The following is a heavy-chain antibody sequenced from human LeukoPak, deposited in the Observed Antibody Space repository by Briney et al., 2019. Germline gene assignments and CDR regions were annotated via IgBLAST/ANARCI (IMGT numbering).Heavy chain of an antibody. V-gene: IGHV1-2*02. J-gene: IGHJ5*02. CDR2: INPNSGGT. D-gene: IGHD3-22*01. CDR3: AREFYHESSYYRRNNWFDP. CDR1: GYTFTSYS. Sequence: ASVKVSCKASGYTFTSYSMNWVRQAPGQGLEWMGWINPNSGGTNYAQKFQGRVTMTRDTSISTAYMELSRLRSDDTAVYYCAREFYHESSYYRRNNWFDPWGQGTLVTVSS.